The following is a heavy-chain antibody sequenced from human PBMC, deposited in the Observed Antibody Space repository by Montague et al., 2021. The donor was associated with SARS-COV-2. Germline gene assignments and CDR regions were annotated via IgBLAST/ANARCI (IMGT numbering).Heavy chain of an antibody. Sequence: SETLSLTCAVYGGSFSGYYRSWIRRPPGKGLEWIGEINHSGSTNYNPSLRSRVTTSVDTSKNHFSLKLTSVTAADTAVYYCARLDYYGSGPYYNPPFDFWGQGTLVTVSS. CDR2: INHSGST. CDR3: ARLDYYGSGPYYNPPFDF. CDR1: GGSFSGYY. D-gene: IGHD3-10*01. V-gene: IGHV4-34*01. J-gene: IGHJ4*02.